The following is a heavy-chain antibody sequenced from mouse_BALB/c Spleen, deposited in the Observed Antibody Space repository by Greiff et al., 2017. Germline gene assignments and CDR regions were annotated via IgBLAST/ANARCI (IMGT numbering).Heavy chain of an antibody. Sequence: VQLQQSGPGLVKPSQSLSLTCTVTGYSITSDYAWNWIRQFPGNKLEWMGYISYSGSTSYNPSLKSRISITRDTSKNQFFLQLNSVTTEDTATYYCARWGGYDGGFAYWGQGTLVTVSA. J-gene: IGHJ3*01. CDR2: ISYSGST. CDR3: ARWGGYDGGFAY. CDR1: GYSITSDYA. D-gene: IGHD2-2*01. V-gene: IGHV3-2*02.